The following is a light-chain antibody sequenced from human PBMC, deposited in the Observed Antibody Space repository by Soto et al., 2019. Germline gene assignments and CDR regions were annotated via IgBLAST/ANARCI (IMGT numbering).Light chain of an antibody. V-gene: IGKV3-15*01. CDR2: GAS. J-gene: IGKJ4*01. Sequence: EIVMTQSPATLSVSPGERATLSCRASQSVNNNLAWYQQKPGQAPRLLVYGASTRATGIPARFSGSESGTDFTLTISGLQSEDFAVYYCQQYNDWLFTFGGGTKVEIK. CDR3: QQYNDWLFT. CDR1: QSVNNN.